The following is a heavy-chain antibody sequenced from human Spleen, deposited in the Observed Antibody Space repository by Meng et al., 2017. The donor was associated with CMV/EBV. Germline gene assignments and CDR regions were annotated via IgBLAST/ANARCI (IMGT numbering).Heavy chain of an antibody. Sequence: ASVKVSCKASGYTFTDYYIHWVRQAPGQGLEWMGWINPKSGGTTYAQNFQGRVTMTRDTSISTAYMELSRLRSDDTAVYYCARTNCDSIACYGGYYYGMDVWGQGTTVTVSS. D-gene: IGHD2/OR15-2a*01. CDR3: ARTNCDSIACYGGYYYGMDV. CDR2: INPKSGGT. CDR1: GYTFTDYY. J-gene: IGHJ6*02. V-gene: IGHV1-2*02.